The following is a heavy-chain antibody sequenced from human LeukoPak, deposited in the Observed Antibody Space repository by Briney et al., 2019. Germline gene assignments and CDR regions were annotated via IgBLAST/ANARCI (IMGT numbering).Heavy chain of an antibody. V-gene: IGHV3-43*02. D-gene: IGHD1-26*01. CDR1: GFTLDDYA. J-gene: IGHJ5*02. CDR2: ISGDGDNT. CDR3: AKGVRSGTYYNCFDP. Sequence: GGSLRLSCVASGFTLDDYALHWVRQAPGRGLEWISLISGDGDNTYYADSVKGRFTISRDNSKNSLYLQMSSLRAEDTALYYCAKGVRSGTYYNCFDPWGQGTLVTVSS.